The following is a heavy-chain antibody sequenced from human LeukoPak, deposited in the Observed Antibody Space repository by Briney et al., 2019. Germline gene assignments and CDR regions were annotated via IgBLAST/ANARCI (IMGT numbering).Heavy chain of an antibody. CDR3: ARDDWNDRDFDY. J-gene: IGHJ4*02. CDR2: ISSSSSYI. CDR1: GFTFSSYS. Sequence: GGSLRLSCAASGFTFSSYSMNWVRQAPGKGLEWVSSISSSSSYIYYADSVKGRFTISRDNAKNPLYLQMNSLRAEDTAVYYCARDDWNDRDFDYWGQGTLVTVSS. D-gene: IGHD1-1*01. V-gene: IGHV3-21*01.